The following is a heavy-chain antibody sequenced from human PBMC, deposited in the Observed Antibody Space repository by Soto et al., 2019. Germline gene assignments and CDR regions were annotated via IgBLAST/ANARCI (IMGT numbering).Heavy chain of an antibody. D-gene: IGHD3-22*01. J-gene: IGHJ4*02. CDR1: GGTFSSYA. V-gene: IGHV1-69*13. CDR3: ARRASGYYDAGGFDY. CDR2: IIPIFGTA. Sequence: GASVKVSCKASGGTFSSYAISWVRQAPGQGLEWMGGIIPIFGTANYAQKFQGRVTITADESTSTAYMELSSLRSEDTAVYYCARRASGYYDAGGFDYWGQGTLVTVSS.